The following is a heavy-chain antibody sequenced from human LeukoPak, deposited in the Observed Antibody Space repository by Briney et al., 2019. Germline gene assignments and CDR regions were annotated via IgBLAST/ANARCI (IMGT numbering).Heavy chain of an antibody. V-gene: IGHV1-24*01. D-gene: IGHD3-22*01. CDR2: FDPEDGET. Sequence: ASVKVSCKVSGYTLTELSMHWVRQAPGKGLEWMGGFDPEDGETIYAQKFQGRVTMTEDTSTDTAYMELSSLRSEDTAVYYCATFDSSGYYVGSSDLFFDYWGQGTLATVSS. CDR1: GYTLTELS. CDR3: ATFDSSGYYVGSSDLFFDY. J-gene: IGHJ4*02.